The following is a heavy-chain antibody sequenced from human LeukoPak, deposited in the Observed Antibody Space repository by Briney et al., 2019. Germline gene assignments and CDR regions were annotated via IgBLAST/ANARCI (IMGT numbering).Heavy chain of an antibody. CDR3: ARGHQVPYTGNAFDI. J-gene: IGHJ3*02. V-gene: IGHV4-59*01. Sequence: SETLSLTCTVSGGSISSYYWSWIRQPPGKGLEWIGYIYYSGSTNYNPSLKSRVTISVDTSKNQFSLKLSSVTAADTAVYYCARGHQVPYTGNAFDIWGQGTMVTVSS. CDR2: IYYSGST. CDR1: GGSISSYY. D-gene: IGHD3-10*01.